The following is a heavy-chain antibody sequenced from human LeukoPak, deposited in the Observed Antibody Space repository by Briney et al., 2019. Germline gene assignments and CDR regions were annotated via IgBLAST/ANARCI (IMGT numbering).Heavy chain of an antibody. CDR3: ARAGAVIRYYYYYMDV. V-gene: IGHV3-7*04. Sequence: QAGGSLRLSCAAAGFTFSSYWMSWVRQAPGKGLEWVANIKQDGSEKYYVDSVKGRFTISRDNAKNSLYLQMNSLRAEDTAVYYCARAGAVIRYYYYYMDVWGKGTTVTVSS. CDR2: IKQDGSEK. D-gene: IGHD3-10*01. J-gene: IGHJ6*03. CDR1: GFTFSSYW.